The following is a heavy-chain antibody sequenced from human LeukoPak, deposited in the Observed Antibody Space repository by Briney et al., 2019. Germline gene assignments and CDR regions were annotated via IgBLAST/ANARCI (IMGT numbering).Heavy chain of an antibody. Sequence: SQTLSLTCAISGDSVSSNSAAWDWIRQSPSRGLEWLGRTYYRSKWYNDYAVSVKSRITINPDTSKNQFSLQLNSVTPEDTAVYYCAKGIGSGSYNWFDPWGQGTLVTVSS. CDR3: AKGIGSGSYNWFDP. D-gene: IGHD3-10*01. J-gene: IGHJ5*02. CDR1: GDSVSSNSAA. CDR2: TYYRSKWYN. V-gene: IGHV6-1*01.